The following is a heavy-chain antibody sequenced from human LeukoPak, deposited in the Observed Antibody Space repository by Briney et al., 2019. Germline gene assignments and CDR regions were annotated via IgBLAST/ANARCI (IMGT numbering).Heavy chain of an antibody. J-gene: IGHJ4*02. D-gene: IGHD3-10*01. V-gene: IGHV3-15*01. CDR1: GFTFSNAW. Sequence: AGGSLRLSCAAPGFTFSNAWMSWVRQAPGKGLEWVGRIKSKTDGGTTDYAAPVKGRFTISRDDSKNTLYLQMNSPKTEDTAVYYCTTGITMVRGVIHLIDYWGQGTLVTVSS. CDR2: IKSKTDGGTT. CDR3: TTGITMVRGVIHLIDY.